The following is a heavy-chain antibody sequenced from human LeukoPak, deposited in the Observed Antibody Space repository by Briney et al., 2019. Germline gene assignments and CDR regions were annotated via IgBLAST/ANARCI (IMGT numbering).Heavy chain of an antibody. D-gene: IGHD1-1*01. CDR3: ARDLANIHTTGSTYDAFDI. J-gene: IGHJ3*02. V-gene: IGHV3-21*01. Sequence: GGSLRLSCAASGFTFSSYTMAWVRQTPGKGLEWVSSISSSSSYIYYADSVKGRFTISRGNAKDSLYLQMNSLRAEDTAVYYCARDLANIHTTGSTYDAFDIWGQGTMVTVPS. CDR2: ISSSSSYI. CDR1: GFTFSSYT.